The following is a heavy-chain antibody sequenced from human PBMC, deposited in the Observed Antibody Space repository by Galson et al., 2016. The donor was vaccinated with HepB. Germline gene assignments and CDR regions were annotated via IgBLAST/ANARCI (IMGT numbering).Heavy chain of an antibody. J-gene: IGHJ4*02. CDR2: ISPNSGGT. CDR1: KYTFTVYY. CDR3: AREAAPGDDYSLAY. V-gene: IGHV1-2*02. D-gene: IGHD4-11*01. Sequence: SVKVSCKASKYTFTVYYIHWVRQAPGQGLEWMGWISPNSGGTNYAQKFQGRVTMTRDTSITTAYMELSSLRPDDTAVCYCAREAAPGDDYSLAYWGQGTLVTVSS.